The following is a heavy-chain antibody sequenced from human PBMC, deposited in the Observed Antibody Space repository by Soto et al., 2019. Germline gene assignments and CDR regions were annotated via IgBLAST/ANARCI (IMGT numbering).Heavy chain of an antibody. J-gene: IGHJ4*02. CDR3: ARGGYNAYETAPLFFDY. CDR2: IRGGAYGGTT. D-gene: IGHD5-12*01. V-gene: IGHV3-49*03. Sequence: GGSLRLSCTASGFTFGAYAMSWFRQAPGKGLEWVSFIRGGAYGGTTEYAASVRGRFTISRDNSQSIAYLQMSSLEADDTAVYYCARGGYNAYETAPLFFDYWGRGTLVTVSS. CDR1: GFTFGAYA.